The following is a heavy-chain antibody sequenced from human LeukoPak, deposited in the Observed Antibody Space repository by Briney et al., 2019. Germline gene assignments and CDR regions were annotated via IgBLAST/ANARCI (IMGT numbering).Heavy chain of an antibody. CDR2: IIPISGTT. CDR3: ARKLRLGGNWFDP. Sequence: SVKVSCKTSGGTFTSYAITWVRQAPGRGLEWMGKIIPISGTTNYAQKFQGRVTFTADESTSTAYMELSSLRSEDTALYYCARKLRLGGNWFDPWGQGTLVTVSS. CDR1: GGTFTSYA. J-gene: IGHJ5*02. D-gene: IGHD1-26*01. V-gene: IGHV1-69*13.